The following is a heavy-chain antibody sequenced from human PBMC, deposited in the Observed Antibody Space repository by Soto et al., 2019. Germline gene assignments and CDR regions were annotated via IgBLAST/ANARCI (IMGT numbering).Heavy chain of an antibody. CDR3: VRGWIPDQHVGYIQL. V-gene: IGHV3-74*01. CDR2: ISSDGRDT. CDR1: GFTFKKYW. D-gene: IGHD5-18*01. Sequence: GGSLRLSCAASGFTFKKYWMHWVRQAPGKGLVWVSRISSDGRDTIYAGSVRGRFAVSRDNAKNMLFLQINSLTADDTAIYYCVRGWIPDQHVGYIQLWGQGTLVTVSS. J-gene: IGHJ4*02.